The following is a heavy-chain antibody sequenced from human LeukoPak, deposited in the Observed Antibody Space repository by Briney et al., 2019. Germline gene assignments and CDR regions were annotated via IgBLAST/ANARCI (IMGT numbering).Heavy chain of an antibody. Sequence: GRSLRLSCAASGFTFSSYGMHWVRQSPGKGLEWVSAIGATSGTTFYADSVKGRFTVSRDNSQNTLYLQMAGLRAEDTAIYYCARALSYWNYFDSWGQGTLVTVSS. J-gene: IGHJ4*02. CDR3: ARALSYWNYFDS. CDR1: GFTFSSYG. CDR2: IGATSGTT. D-gene: IGHD1-1*01. V-gene: IGHV3-23*01.